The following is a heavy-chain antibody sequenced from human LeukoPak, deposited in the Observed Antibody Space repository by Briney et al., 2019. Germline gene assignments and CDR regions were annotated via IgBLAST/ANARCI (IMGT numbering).Heavy chain of an antibody. CDR1: GGTISNYTYH. CDR3: ARGYCSSTTCSGVGYMDV. V-gene: IGHV4-39*01. CDR2: IYYSGTT. D-gene: IGHD2-2*01. Sequence: SETLSLTCTVSGGTISNYTYHWGWLRQSPGKGLEWIGSIYYSGTTYYNPSLKSRLTISVDTAKHQFSLNLTSVTAADRAVYYCARGYCSSTTCSGVGYMDVWGRGTTVTVSS. J-gene: IGHJ6*03.